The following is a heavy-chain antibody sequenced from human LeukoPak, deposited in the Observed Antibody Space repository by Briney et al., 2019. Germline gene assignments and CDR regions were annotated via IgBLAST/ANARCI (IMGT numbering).Heavy chain of an antibody. CDR3: ARDGGNYRFDY. CDR2: INVYSGDT. CDR1: GYTFTDYA. V-gene: IGHV1-18*01. Sequence: VASVKVSCKASGYTFTDYAIRWVRQAPGQGLGWVVGINVYSGDTNHAQRFQARVTMTTDTSTSTAYMELRSLRSDDTAMYYCARDGGNYRFDYWGQGTLVTVSS. J-gene: IGHJ4*02. D-gene: IGHD1-7*01.